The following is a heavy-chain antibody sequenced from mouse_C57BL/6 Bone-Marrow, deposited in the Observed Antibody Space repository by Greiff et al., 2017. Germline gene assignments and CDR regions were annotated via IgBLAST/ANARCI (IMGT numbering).Heavy chain of an antibody. CDR2: IYPRSGNT. Sequence: VQRVESGAELARPGASVKLSCKASGYTFTSYGISWVKQRTGQGLEWIGEIYPRSGNTYYNEKFKGKATLTADKSSSTAYMELRSLTSEDSAVYFCARSDYYGSRRDFDYWGQGTTLTVSS. J-gene: IGHJ2*01. D-gene: IGHD1-1*01. CDR1: GYTFTSYG. CDR3: ARSDYYGSRRDFDY. V-gene: IGHV1-81*01.